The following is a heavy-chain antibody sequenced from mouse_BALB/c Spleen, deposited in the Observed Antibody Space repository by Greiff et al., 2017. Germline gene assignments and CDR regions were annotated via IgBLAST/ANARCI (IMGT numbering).Heavy chain of an antibody. CDR2: IWAGGST. D-gene: IGHD2-10*02. CDR1: GFSLTSYG. V-gene: IGHV2-9*02. CDR3: AREYGNYGMDAMDY. Sequence: VKLVESGPGLVAPSQSLSITCTVSGFSLTSYGVHWVRQPPGKGLEWLGVIWAGGSTNYNSALMSRLSISKDNSKSQVFLKMNSLQTDDTAMYYCAREYGNYGMDAMDYWGQGTSVTVSS. J-gene: IGHJ4*01.